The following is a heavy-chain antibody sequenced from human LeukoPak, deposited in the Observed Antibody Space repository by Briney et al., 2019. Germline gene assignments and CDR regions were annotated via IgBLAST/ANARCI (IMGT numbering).Heavy chain of an antibody. CDR2: IIPILGIA. CDR1: GGTFSSYA. J-gene: IGHJ4*02. D-gene: IGHD6-13*01. CDR3: ARENVPSSIWNAQTSPLDY. V-gene: IGHV1-69*10. Sequence: SVKVSCKASGGTFSSYAISWVRQAPGQGLEWMGRIIPILGIANYAQKFQGRVTITADKSTSTAYMDLSTLRSEDTAGYYGARENVPSSIWNAQTSPLDYGGEGTLATVP.